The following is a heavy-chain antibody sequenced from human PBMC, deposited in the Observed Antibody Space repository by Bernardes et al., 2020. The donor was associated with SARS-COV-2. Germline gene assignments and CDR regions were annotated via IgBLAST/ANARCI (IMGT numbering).Heavy chain of an antibody. CDR1: GYTFTSYG. Sequence: ASVKVSCKASGYTFTSYGISWVRQAPGQGLEWMGWNSAYNGNTNYAQKLQGRVTMTTDTSTSTAYMELRSLRSDDTAVYYCARDPANSYYYDSSGYYYAFDIWGQGTMVTVSS. V-gene: IGHV1-18*01. CDR3: ARDPANSYYYDSSGYYYAFDI. D-gene: IGHD3-22*01. CDR2: NSAYNGNT. J-gene: IGHJ3*02.